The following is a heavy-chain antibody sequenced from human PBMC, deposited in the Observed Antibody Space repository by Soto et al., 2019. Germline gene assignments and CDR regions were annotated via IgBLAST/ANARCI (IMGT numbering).Heavy chain of an antibody. J-gene: IGHJ6*02. V-gene: IGHV1-8*01. CDR3: ARGGATGTNYYYYGMDV. D-gene: IGHD1-1*01. CDR1: GYTFTGYD. CDR2: MNPNSGNT. Sequence: QVQLVQSGAEVKKPGASVKVSCKASGYTFTGYDINWVRQATGQGLEWMGWMNPNSGNTGYAQKFQGRVTMTRNTSISTAYMELSSLRSEDTAVYYCARGGATGTNYYYYGMDVWGQGTTVTVSS.